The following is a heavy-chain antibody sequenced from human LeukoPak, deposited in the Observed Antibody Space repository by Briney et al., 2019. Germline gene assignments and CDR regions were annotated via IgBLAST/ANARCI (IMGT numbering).Heavy chain of an antibody. D-gene: IGHD6-19*01. CDR3: ARTGWLAFDY. CDR1: GGSINSYY. V-gene: IGHV4-59*04. Sequence: SETLSLTCTVSGGSINSYYWSWIRQPPGKGLEWIGTIYHGGSTDSYTGRTYYKSSLKSRVTISVDTSNNQFSLTMASVTAADTAVYYCARTGWLAFDYWGQGTLVTVSS. J-gene: IGHJ4*02.